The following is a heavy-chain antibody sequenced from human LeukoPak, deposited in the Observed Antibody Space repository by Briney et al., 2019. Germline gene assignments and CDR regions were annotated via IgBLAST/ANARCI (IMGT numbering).Heavy chain of an antibody. J-gene: IGHJ6*02. CDR2: ISSGSSYM. D-gene: IGHD1-26*01. CDR3: ARERKSRWELRPRFYYGMDV. V-gene: IGHV3-21*04. CDR1: GFTFSSYT. Sequence: GGSLRLSCEASGFTFSSYTIHWVRQAPGKGLEWVSTISSGSSYMYYADSMTGRFTISRDNAKNSLFLQMNSLRAEDTAVYYCARERKSRWELRPRFYYGMDVWGQGTTVTVSS.